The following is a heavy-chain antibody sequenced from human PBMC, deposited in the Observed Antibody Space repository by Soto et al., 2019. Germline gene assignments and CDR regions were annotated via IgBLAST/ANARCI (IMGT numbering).Heavy chain of an antibody. CDR2: INHSGST. D-gene: IGHD6-19*01. CDR1: GGSFSGYY. V-gene: IGHV4-34*01. Sequence: KTSETLSLTCAVYGGSFSGYYWSWIRQPPGKGLEWVGEINHSGSTNYNPSLKSRVTISVDTSKNQFSLKLSSVTAADTAVYYCARWAGTRAFDIWGQGTMVTVSS. J-gene: IGHJ3*02. CDR3: ARWAGTRAFDI.